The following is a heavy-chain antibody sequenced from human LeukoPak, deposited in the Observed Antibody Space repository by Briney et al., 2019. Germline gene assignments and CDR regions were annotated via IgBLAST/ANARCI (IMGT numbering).Heavy chain of an antibody. CDR1: GGSISSGSYY. J-gene: IGHJ6*02. V-gene: IGHV4-61*02. CDR2: IYTSGST. Sequence: KASETLSLTCTVSGGSISSGSYYWSWIRQPAGKGLEWIGRIYTSGSTNYNPSLKSRVTISVDTSKNQFSLKLSSVTAADTAVYYCARDRAGGSYVYYYYGMDVWGQGTTVTVSS. D-gene: IGHD1-26*01. CDR3: ARDRAGGSYVYYYYGMDV.